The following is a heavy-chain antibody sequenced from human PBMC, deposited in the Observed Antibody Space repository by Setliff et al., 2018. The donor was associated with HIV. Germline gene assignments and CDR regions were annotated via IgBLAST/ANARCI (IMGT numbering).Heavy chain of an antibody. CDR3: ARGGTYYYNSGNYMSLTNNYFDP. CDR1: GYSFIGYN. Sequence: VASVKVSCKASGYSFIGYNIHWVRQAPGQGLEWMGWINTNSGGANYAQKFQGRVTMTRDTSITTAYMELSRLRSDDTAVYFCARGGTYYYNSGNYMSLTNNYFDPWGQGTLVTVSS. V-gene: IGHV1-2*02. J-gene: IGHJ5*02. CDR2: INTNSGGA. D-gene: IGHD3-10*01.